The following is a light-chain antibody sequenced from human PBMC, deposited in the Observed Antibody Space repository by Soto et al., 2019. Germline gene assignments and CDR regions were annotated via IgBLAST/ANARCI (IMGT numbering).Light chain of an antibody. CDR1: QSVSSNF. CDR2: GAS. CDR3: QQYDTYATGT. V-gene: IGKV3-20*01. Sequence: IVLTQSPGTLSLSPGETVTLSCRASQSVSSNFFAWYQHKPGQAPRLLIYGASSRATGIPDRFRGSGSGTDFSLSISGLESEDFAVYYCQQYDTYATGTFGQGTKLEIK. J-gene: IGKJ2*01.